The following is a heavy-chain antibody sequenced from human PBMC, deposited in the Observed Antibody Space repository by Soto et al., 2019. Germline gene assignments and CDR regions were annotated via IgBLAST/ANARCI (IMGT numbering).Heavy chain of an antibody. Sequence: LRLSCAASGLTFNIYGMHWVRQAPDKGLEWVALISYDGSNQYYADSVKGRFTISRDNSKNTLFLQMNSLRADDTAVYYCAKDQASGQGSFDSWGQGTLVTVFS. CDR3: AKDQASGQGSFDS. V-gene: IGHV3-30*18. J-gene: IGHJ4*02. CDR1: GLTFNIYG. CDR2: ISYDGSNQ.